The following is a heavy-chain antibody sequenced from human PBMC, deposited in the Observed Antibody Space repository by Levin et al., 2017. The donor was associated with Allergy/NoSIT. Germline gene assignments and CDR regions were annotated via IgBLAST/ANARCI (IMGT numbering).Heavy chain of an antibody. CDR3: ASAFVDIVATIVTPLDY. Sequence: GGSLRLSCAASGFTFSSYAMHWVRQAPGKGLEWVAVISYDGSNKYYADSVKGRFTISRDNSKNTLYLQMNSLRAEDTAVYYCASAFVDIVATIVTPLDYWGQGTLVTVSS. D-gene: IGHD5-12*01. V-gene: IGHV3-30-3*01. J-gene: IGHJ4*02. CDR2: ISYDGSNK. CDR1: GFTFSSYA.